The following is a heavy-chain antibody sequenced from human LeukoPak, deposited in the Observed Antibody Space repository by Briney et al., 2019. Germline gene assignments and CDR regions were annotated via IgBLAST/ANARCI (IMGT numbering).Heavy chain of an antibody. D-gene: IGHD3-3*01. J-gene: IGHJ3*02. V-gene: IGHV4-59*01. CDR2: IYYSGSA. CDR1: GGSISSYY. Sequence: PSETLSLTCTVSGGSISSYYWSWIRQPPGKGLEWIGYIYYSGSANYNPSLKSRVTISVDTSKNQFSLKLSSVTAADTAVYYCAGRLGVQKGAFDIWGQGTMVTVSS. CDR3: AGRLGVQKGAFDI.